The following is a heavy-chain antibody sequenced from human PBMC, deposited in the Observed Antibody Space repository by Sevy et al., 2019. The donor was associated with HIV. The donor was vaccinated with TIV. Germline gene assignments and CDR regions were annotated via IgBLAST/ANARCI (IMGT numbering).Heavy chain of an antibody. D-gene: IGHD1-1*01. V-gene: IGHV4-38-2*02. CDR1: GYPISSGCF. J-gene: IGHJ4*02. CDR3: ARVVWNSISKGYFDS. CDR2: VSHTGST. Sequence: SETLSLTCTVSGYPISSGCFWGWLRQPPGKVLEWIGSVSHTGSTYYTPSLQSRATISLDTSKNQFSLKLNSVTAADTAFYYCARVVWNSISKGYFDSWGQGTLVTVSS.